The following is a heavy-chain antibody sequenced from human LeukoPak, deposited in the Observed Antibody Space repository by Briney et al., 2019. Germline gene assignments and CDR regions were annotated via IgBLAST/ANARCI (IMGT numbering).Heavy chain of an antibody. V-gene: IGHV4-34*01. Sequence: PSETLSLTCAVYGGSFSGYYWSWLRQPPGKGREGIGEINHSGSTNYNPSLKRRVTISVDTSENQFSLKLSSVTAADTAVYYCAREGSGYYYYYYMDVWGKGTTVTVSS. D-gene: IGHD3-3*01. J-gene: IGHJ6*03. CDR3: AREGSGYYYYYYMDV. CDR1: GGSFSGYY. CDR2: INHSGST.